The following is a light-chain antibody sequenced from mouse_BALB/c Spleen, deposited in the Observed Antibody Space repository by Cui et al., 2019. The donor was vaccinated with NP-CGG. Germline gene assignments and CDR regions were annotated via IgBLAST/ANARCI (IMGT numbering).Light chain of an antibody. CDR1: TGAVTTSNY. V-gene: IGLV1*01. CDR3: ALWYSNHWV. J-gene: IGLJ1*01. Sequence: QAVVMQESELTTSPGETVTLTCRSSTGAVTTSNYANWVQEKPDHLFTGLIGGTNNRVPGVPARFSGSLIGDKAALTITGAQTEDEAIYFCALWYSNHWVFGGGTKLTVL. CDR2: GTN.